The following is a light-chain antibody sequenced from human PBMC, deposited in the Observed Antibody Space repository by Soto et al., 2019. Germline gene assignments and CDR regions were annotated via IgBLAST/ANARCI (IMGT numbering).Light chain of an antibody. V-gene: IGLV2-14*03. J-gene: IGLJ1*01. CDR2: DVI. CDR3: ASYTSSRTLV. Sequence: QSALTQPASVSGSPGQSITISCTGSNSDIGRYNFVSWYQHHPDKAPKLLIYDVIYRPSGVSNRFSGSKSGNTASLTISGLQAEDESDYYCASYTSSRTLVFGTGTKLTVL. CDR1: NSDIGRYNF.